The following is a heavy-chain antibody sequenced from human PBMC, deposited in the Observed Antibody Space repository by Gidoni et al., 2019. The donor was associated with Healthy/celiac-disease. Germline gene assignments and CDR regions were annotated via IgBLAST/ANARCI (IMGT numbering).Heavy chain of an antibody. CDR3: ARVPEPRITMIVLDAFDI. CDR2: LYYSGST. CDR1: GGSISSGDYY. V-gene: IGHV4-30-4*01. J-gene: IGHJ3*02. Sequence: QVQLQESGPGLVKPSQTLYLTCTGSGGSISSGDYYWSWIRQPTGKGLEWIGYLYYSGSTYYNPSLKSRVTISVDTSKNQFSLKLSSVTAADTAVYYCARVPEPRITMIVLDAFDIWGQGTMVTVSS. D-gene: IGHD3-22*01.